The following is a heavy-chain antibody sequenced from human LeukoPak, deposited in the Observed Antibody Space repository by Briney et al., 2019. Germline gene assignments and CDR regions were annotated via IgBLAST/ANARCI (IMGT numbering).Heavy chain of an antibody. CDR3: VRVNLLQSRSPGGYAFDI. J-gene: IGHJ3*02. D-gene: IGHD5-24*01. V-gene: IGHV3-48*03. CDR1: GFTFSSYE. Sequence: GGSLRLSCAASGFTFSSYEMNWVRQAPGKGVEGVSYISSSGSTIYYADSVKGRFTISRDNAKNSLYLQMNSLRAEDTAVYYCVRVNLLQSRSPGGYAFDIWGQGTMVTVSS. CDR2: ISSSGSTI.